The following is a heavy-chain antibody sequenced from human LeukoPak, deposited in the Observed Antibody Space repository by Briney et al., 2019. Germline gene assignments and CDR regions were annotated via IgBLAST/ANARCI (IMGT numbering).Heavy chain of an antibody. Sequence: GGSLRLSCAASGFTVSSSYMYWVRQAPGKGLEWVSFFYRGDSTYYAESVRGRFTISRDNSKNTLYLQMNSLRAEDTAVYYCAKDTSGGSCYPWGQGTLVTVSS. CDR3: AKDTSGGSCYP. D-gene: IGHD2-15*01. V-gene: IGHV3-53*05. CDR1: GFTVSSSY. CDR2: FYRGDST. J-gene: IGHJ5*02.